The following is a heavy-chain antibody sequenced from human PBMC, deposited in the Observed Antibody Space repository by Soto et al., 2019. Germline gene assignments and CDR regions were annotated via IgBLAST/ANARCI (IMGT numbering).Heavy chain of an antibody. CDR1: GITXSDHY. CDR3: LDGNYN. Sequence: EVQLVESGGALVQPGGSLRLXXAVXGITXSDHYMNWVRQAPGEGLEWVSTLTRGSLMYYADSVKGRFTISRDXXXNSLYLQMNSLRVEDTAMYYCLDGNYNWGQGTLVIVSS. D-gene: IGHD1-7*01. V-gene: IGHV3-48*01. CDR2: LTRGSLM. J-gene: IGHJ4*02.